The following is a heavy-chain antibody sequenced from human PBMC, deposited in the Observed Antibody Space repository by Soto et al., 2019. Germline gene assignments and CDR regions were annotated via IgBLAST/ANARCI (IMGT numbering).Heavy chain of an antibody. V-gene: IGHV1-69*06. J-gene: IGHJ4*02. D-gene: IGHD5-18*01. CDR3: ARLDSTMITFDY. CDR1: GDSFKNYA. Sequence: QVQLVQSGAEVKKPGSSVKISCKTSGDSFKNYAIGWVRQVPGQGLEWTGSIIPLFGTANYARMFEGRVTITADKSTTTVYMELGSLRSEDTAVYYWARLDSTMITFDYWGQGTLVTVSS. CDR2: IIPLFGTA.